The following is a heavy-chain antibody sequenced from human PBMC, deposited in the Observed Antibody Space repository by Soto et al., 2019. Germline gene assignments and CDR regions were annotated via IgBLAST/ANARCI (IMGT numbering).Heavy chain of an antibody. CDR2: INPDSGAT. Sequence: HEHLVQSGAEVKRPGASLKVSCKASGYSFTGYYIHWVRQAPGQGLEWMGWINPDSGATNYAQNFQGRVTLTSDTSISTASMDLTSLTSDDAAVYYCAGGGYGTGGYRFPYFDYWGQGTLVIVSS. D-gene: IGHD2-8*02. V-gene: IGHV1-2*02. J-gene: IGHJ4*02. CDR1: GYSFTGYY. CDR3: AGGGYGTGGYRFPYFDY.